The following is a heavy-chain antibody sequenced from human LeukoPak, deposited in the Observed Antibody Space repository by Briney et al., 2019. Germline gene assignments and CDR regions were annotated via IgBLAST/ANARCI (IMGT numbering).Heavy chain of an antibody. V-gene: IGHV4-59*01. CDR1: AGSISNYH. D-gene: IGHD6-6*01. CDR2: IYYSGST. J-gene: IGHJ6*02. CDR3: ASGKLTSIAAPYYYYYGMDV. Sequence: NTSETLSLTCTVAAGSISNYHWSWIRQPPGRGLEWIGYIYYSGSTNYNPSLKSRVTISVDTSKNQFSLKLSSVTAADTAVYYCASGKLTSIAAPYYYYYGMDVWGQGTTVTVSS.